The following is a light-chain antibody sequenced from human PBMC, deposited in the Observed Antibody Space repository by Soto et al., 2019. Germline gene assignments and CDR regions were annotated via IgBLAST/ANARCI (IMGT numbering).Light chain of an antibody. V-gene: IGKV1-9*01. CDR3: QQLYTLPFT. Sequence: DIQLTQSPSLLSASIGDRVTITCRASHDIITFLAWYQRKPGKAPKLLIYEASTLQSGVPSRFSGSGSGTEFTLTISGLLPEDFAAYHCQQLYTLPFTFGQGTRLEIK. J-gene: IGKJ5*01. CDR1: HDIITF. CDR2: EAS.